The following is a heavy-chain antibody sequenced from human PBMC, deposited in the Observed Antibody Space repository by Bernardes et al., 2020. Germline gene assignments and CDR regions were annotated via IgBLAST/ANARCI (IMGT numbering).Heavy chain of an antibody. CDR2: ISGSGDST. J-gene: IGHJ4*02. CDR1: GFTFSSYA. V-gene: IGHV3-23*01. Sequence: GGSLRLSCAASGFTFSSYAMRWVRQAPGKGLEWVSAISGSGDSTYYADSVKGRFTISRDNSKNTLYLQMNSLRAEDTAVYYCAKGGYSYGWGNYFDNWGQGTLVTVSS. D-gene: IGHD5-18*01. CDR3: AKGGYSYGWGNYFDN.